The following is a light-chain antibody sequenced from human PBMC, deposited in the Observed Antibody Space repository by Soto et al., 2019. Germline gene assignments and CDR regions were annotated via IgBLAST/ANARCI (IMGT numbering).Light chain of an antibody. J-gene: IGLJ2*01. Sequence: QSALTQPASVSGSPRQSITISCTGTSSDVGGYNYVSWYQQHPGKAPKLMIYDVSNRPSGVSNRFPGSKSGNTASLTIYGLKAEDEADYYCSSYTSSSTLVVFGGGTKLTVL. V-gene: IGLV2-14*01. CDR3: SSYTSSSTLVV. CDR2: DVS. CDR1: SSDVGGYNY.